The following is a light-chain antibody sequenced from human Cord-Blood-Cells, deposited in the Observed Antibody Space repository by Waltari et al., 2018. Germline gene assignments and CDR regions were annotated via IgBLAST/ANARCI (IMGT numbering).Light chain of an antibody. Sequence: DIVMTQSPLSLPVTPGEPASISCRSSQSLLHSNGYNYLDWYLQKPGQSPQLLIYLGSNRAAGVPDRCSGSGSGTDFTLKISGVEAEDVGVYYSMQALQTPTFGQGTKVEIK. CDR3: MQALQTPT. CDR1: QSLLHSNGYNY. V-gene: IGKV2-28*01. J-gene: IGKJ1*01. CDR2: LGS.